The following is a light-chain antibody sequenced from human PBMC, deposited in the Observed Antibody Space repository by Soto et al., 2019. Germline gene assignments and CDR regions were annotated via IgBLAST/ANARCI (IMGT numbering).Light chain of an antibody. CDR2: GVS. V-gene: IGKV3-20*01. J-gene: IGKJ1*01. Sequence: VGLTRSRGSLSLSPPGRAHLXGRVSQSVTNNQLAWFRQKPGQAPRLLIWGVSNRATGIPDRFSGSGSGTDFTLTISRLEPEDFVVFYCYQYGSPPPTFGQGTKVDIK. CDR1: QSVTNNQ. CDR3: YQYGSPPPT.